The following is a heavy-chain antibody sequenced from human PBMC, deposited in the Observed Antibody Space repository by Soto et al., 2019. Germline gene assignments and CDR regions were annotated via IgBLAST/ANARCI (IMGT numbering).Heavy chain of an antibody. CDR1: GFTCTDDY. D-gene: IGHD3-3*01. V-gene: IGHV3-11*01. J-gene: IGHJ4*02. Sequence: GGSLRLSCAASGFTCTDDYMIWIRHAPGRRLEWISYMSTSGTTRYYAYSVKGRFTISRDNAENLVYVQMNSLRVEDTAVYYCSCYYDFWGGDSYISSLDYWGQGALVTVS. CDR3: SCYYDFWGGDSYISSLDY. CDR2: MSTSGTTR.